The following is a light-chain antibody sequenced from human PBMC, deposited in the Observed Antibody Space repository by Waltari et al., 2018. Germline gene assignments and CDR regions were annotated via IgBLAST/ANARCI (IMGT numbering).Light chain of an antibody. J-gene: IGKJ3*01. CDR3: QHSYSTPPFT. Sequence: DIQMTQSPSSLSASVGARVTIPCRASQTISIVLNWFQQKPGKAPKLLSYAASSLQSGVPSRFSGSGSGTDFTLTISSLQPEDFATYYCQHSYSTPPFTFGPGTKVDIK. V-gene: IGKV1-39*01. CDR2: AAS. CDR1: QTISIV.